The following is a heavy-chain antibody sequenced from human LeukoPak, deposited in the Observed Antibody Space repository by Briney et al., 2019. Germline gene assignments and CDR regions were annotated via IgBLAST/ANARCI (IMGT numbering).Heavy chain of an antibody. Sequence: SETLSLTCTVSGGSISSYYWSWIRQPPGKGLEWIGYIYYSGSTNYNPSLKSRVTISVDTSKSQFSLKLSSVTAADTAVYYCANDLGWIQLNLGRGQGTLVTVSS. D-gene: IGHD5-18*01. CDR3: ANDLGWIQLNLG. V-gene: IGHV4-59*01. J-gene: IGHJ4*02. CDR1: GGSISSYY. CDR2: IYYSGST.